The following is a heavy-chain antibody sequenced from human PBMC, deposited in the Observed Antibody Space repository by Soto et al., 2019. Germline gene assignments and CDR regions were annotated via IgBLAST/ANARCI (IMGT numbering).Heavy chain of an antibody. CDR3: ARGQTIVVVVAATPDWFDP. Sequence: GGSLRLSCAASGFTFSSYAMHWVRQAPGKGLEWVAVISYDGSNKYYADSVKGRFTISRDNSKNTLYLQMNSLRAEDTAVYYYARGQTIVVVVAATPDWFDPWGQGTLVTVSS. J-gene: IGHJ5*02. V-gene: IGHV3-30-3*01. CDR1: GFTFSSYA. CDR2: ISYDGSNK. D-gene: IGHD2-15*01.